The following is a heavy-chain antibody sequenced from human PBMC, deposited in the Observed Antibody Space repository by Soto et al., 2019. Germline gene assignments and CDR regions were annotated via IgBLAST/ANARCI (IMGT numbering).Heavy chain of an antibody. CDR1: GFTLSNYA. Sequence: GGSLRLSCAASGFTLSNYAMHWVRQAPGKGLEWVSGISGGAGSTYYEESVRGRFTISRDTSHNALYLQMDSLRAEDTAVYYCAKEVGLSPRGRFDFWGQGTLVTVSS. D-gene: IGHD2-2*01. CDR3: AKEVGLSPRGRFDF. CDR2: ISGGAGST. V-gene: IGHV3-23*01. J-gene: IGHJ4*02.